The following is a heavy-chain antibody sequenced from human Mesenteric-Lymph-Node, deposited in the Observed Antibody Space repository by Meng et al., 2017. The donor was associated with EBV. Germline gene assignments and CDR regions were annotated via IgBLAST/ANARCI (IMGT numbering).Heavy chain of an antibody. CDR3: GRGRTYWYFDL. J-gene: IGHJ2*01. CDR1: GGSVSSGSYY. V-gene: IGHV4-61*01. CDR2: IYYSGSA. Sequence: QVPPQASGPGRVTPSQTLSRPCTVSGGSVSSGSYYWSWIRQPPGKGLEWIGYIYYSGSANYNPSLKSRVTISVDTSKNQFSLKLSSVTAADTAVYYCGRGRTYWYFDLWGRGTLVTVSS.